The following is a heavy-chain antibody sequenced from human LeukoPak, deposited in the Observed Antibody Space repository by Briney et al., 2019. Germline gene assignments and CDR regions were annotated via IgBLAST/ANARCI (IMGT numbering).Heavy chain of an antibody. D-gene: IGHD3-3*01. V-gene: IGHV3-21*01. Sequence: PGGSLRLSCAASGFTFSSYSMNWVRQAPGKGLEWVSSISSSSSYIYYADSVKGRFTISRDNAKNSLYLQMNSLRAEDTAVYYCAILAGGFLDWFDPWGQGTLVTVSS. CDR2: ISSSSSYI. CDR1: GFTFSSYS. J-gene: IGHJ5*02. CDR3: AILAGGFLDWFDP.